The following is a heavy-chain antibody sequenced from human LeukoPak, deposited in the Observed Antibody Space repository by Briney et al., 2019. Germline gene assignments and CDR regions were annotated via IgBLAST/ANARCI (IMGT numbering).Heavy chain of an antibody. V-gene: IGHV3-7*01. CDR1: GFTFRTYW. D-gene: IGHD3-22*01. CDR2: IKQDGSEK. CDR3: ARDRGTYYYDTTSHYGAFDI. J-gene: IGHJ3*02. Sequence: PGGSLRLSCTASGFTFRTYWMSWVRQAPGKGLEWVANIKQDGSEKYYVDSVKGRFTITRDNAKTSLYLQMNSLRAEDTALYYCARDRGTYYYDTTSHYGAFDIWGQGTMVTVSS.